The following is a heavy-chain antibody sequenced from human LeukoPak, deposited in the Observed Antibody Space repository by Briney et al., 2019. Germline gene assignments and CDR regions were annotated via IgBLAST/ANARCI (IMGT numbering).Heavy chain of an antibody. CDR3: ARDYCSGGSCYFDY. CDR1: GYTFTSYY. Sequence: ASVKVSCKASGYTFTSYYMHWVRQAPGQGLEWMGIINPSGGSTSDAQKFQDRVTMTRATSTSTVYMELSSLRSEDTAVYYCARDYCSGGSCYFDYWGQGTLVTVSS. CDR2: INPSGGST. D-gene: IGHD2-15*01. J-gene: IGHJ4*02. V-gene: IGHV1-46*01.